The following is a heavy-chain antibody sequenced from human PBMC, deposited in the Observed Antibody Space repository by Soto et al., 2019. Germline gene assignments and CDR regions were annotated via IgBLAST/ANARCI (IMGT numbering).Heavy chain of an antibody. CDR1: GFTFSSYS. V-gene: IGHV3-21*01. CDR2: ISSSSSYI. Sequence: EVQLVESGGGLVKPGGSLRLSCAASGFTFSSYSMNWVLQAPGKGLELFSSISSSSSYIYYADSVKGRFTISRDNAKNSPYVQMHSLGAEDTAVDYCARDDVVSGWSHDYWVQGTLVTVSS. J-gene: IGHJ4*02. CDR3: ARDDVVSGWSHDY. D-gene: IGHD6-19*01.